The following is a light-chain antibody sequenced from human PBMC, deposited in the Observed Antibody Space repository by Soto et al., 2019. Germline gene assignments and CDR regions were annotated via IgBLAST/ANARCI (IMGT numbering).Light chain of an antibody. CDR1: STDVGGYNY. J-gene: IGLJ2*01. Sequence: QSALTQPASVSGSPGQSITISCTGTSTDVGGYNYVSWYQHHPGKAPKLMIYQVNNRPSGVSNRFSGSKSGNTASLTISGLQSEDEAYYYCSSYTIMSTLIFGGGTKLTVL. CDR3: SSYTIMSTLI. V-gene: IGLV2-14*01. CDR2: QVN.